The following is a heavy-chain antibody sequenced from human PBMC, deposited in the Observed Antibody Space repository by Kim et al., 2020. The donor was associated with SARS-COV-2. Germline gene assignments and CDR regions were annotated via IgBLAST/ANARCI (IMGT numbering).Heavy chain of an antibody. V-gene: IGHV4-39*02. CDR3: ARGRDDYIWGSYRLFDC. D-gene: IGHD3-16*02. Sequence: RTSRVTMSVDTSKNHFSLKLSSVTAADTAVYYCARGRDDYIWGSYRLFDCWGQGTLVTVSS. J-gene: IGHJ4*02.